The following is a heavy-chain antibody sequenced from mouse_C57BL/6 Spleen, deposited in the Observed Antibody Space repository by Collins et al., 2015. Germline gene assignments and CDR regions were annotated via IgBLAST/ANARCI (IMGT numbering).Heavy chain of an antibody. CDR2: INPNNGGT. Sequence: EVQLQQSGPELVKPGASVKISCKASGYTFTDYYMNWVKQSHGKSLEWIGDINPNNGGTSYNQKFKGKATLTVDKSSSTAYMELRSLTSEDSAVYYCARVYSNYVSDVWGTGTTVTVSS. V-gene: IGHV1-26*01. CDR3: ARVYSNYVSDV. D-gene: IGHD2-5*01. J-gene: IGHJ1*03. CDR1: GYTFTDYY.